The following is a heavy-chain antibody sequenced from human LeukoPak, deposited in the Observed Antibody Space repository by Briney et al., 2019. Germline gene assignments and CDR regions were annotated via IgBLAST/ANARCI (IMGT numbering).Heavy chain of an antibody. V-gene: IGHV3-33*01. Sequence: GGSLRLSCAASGFTFSSHGMHWVRQAPGKGLEWVAFIWYDGSDKYYEDSVKGRFTISRDNSKNTLYLQMNSLRTEDTAVYYCARDITDDSSAYPDYWGQGTLVTVSS. J-gene: IGHJ4*02. CDR3: ARDITDDSSAYPDY. CDR1: GFTFSSHG. CDR2: IWYDGSDK. D-gene: IGHD3-22*01.